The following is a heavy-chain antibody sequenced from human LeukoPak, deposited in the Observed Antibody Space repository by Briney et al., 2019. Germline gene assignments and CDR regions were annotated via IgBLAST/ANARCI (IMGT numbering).Heavy chain of an antibody. Sequence: ASVKVSCKASGGTFTSYAIIWVRQSPGQGLEGMGWSSVYNGNTNYAQKLQGRVTRTTDTSTSTAYMELRSMRSDDTAVYYCARFSELWFGELPEGGSDYWGQGTLVTVSS. D-gene: IGHD3-10*01. V-gene: IGHV1-18*01. CDR3: ARFSELWFGELPEGGSDY. J-gene: IGHJ4*02. CDR2: SSVYNGNT. CDR1: GGTFTSYA.